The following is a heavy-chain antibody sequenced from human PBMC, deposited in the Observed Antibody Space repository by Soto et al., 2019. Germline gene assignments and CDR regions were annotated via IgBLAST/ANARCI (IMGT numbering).Heavy chain of an antibody. V-gene: IGHV3-30*18. D-gene: IGHD2-8*01. Sequence: VQLVESGGGVVQPGRSLRLSCAASGFTFSSYGMHWVRQAPGKGLEWVAVISYDGSNKYYADSVKGRFTISRDNSKNTLYLQMNSLRAEDTAVYYCAKSDLVIKGWGQGTQVTVSS. CDR3: AKSDLVIKG. J-gene: IGHJ4*02. CDR1: GFTFSSYG. CDR2: ISYDGSNK.